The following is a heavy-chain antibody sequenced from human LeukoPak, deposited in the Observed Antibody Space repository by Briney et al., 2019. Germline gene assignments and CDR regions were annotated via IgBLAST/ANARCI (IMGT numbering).Heavy chain of an antibody. CDR3: RRDRDYSNTERGFDY. Sequence: ASLKLSCKTSGYTFTDYYIHWGPHAPEQGLEWMGWINPNSRETNTAQKFQGRVTMTGDTSISTAYRERGRWPSGNPPVYYGRRDRDYSNTERGFDYWGQGTLVTVSS. CDR1: GYTFTDYY. D-gene: IGHD4-11*01. J-gene: IGHJ4*02. V-gene: IGHV1-2*02. CDR2: INPNSRET.